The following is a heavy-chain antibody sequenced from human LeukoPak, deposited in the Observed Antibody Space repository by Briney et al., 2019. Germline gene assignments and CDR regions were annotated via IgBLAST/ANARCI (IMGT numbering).Heavy chain of an antibody. CDR1: GFTFSSYG. J-gene: IGHJ4*02. Sequence: GGSLRLSCAASGFTFSSYGMHWVRQAPGKGLEWVAVIWYDGSNKYYADSVKGRFTISRDNSKNTLYLQMNSLRAEDTAVYYCARDHPAGIVVVPAAMLDYWGQGTLVTVSS. D-gene: IGHD2-2*01. CDR3: ARDHPAGIVVVPAAMLDY. V-gene: IGHV3-33*01. CDR2: IWYDGSNK.